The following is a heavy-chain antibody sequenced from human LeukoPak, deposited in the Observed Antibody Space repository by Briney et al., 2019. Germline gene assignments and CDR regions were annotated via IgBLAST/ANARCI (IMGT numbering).Heavy chain of an antibody. CDR2: IYYSGST. V-gene: IGHV4-59*01. CDR1: GGSISSYY. D-gene: IGHD3-22*01. CDR3: AREREGYDSSGYYSYNWFDP. Sequence: SSETLSLTCTVSGGSISSYYWSWIRQPPGKGLEWTGYIYYSGSTNYNPSLKSRVTISVDTSKNQFSLKLSSVTAADTAVYYCAREREGYDSSGYYSYNWFDPWGQGTLVTVSS. J-gene: IGHJ5*02.